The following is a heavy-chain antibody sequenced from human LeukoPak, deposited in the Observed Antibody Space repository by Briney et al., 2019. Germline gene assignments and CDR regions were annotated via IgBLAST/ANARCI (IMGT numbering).Heavy chain of an antibody. CDR1: GGSFSGYY. CDR3: ARAGASAY. V-gene: IGHV4-34*01. D-gene: IGHD1-26*01. Sequence: SKTLSLTCAVYGGSFSGYYWSWIRQPPGKGLEWIGEINHSGSTNYNPSLKSRVTISVDTSKNQFSLKLSSVTAADTAVYYCARAGASAYWGQGTLVTVSS. J-gene: IGHJ4*02. CDR2: INHSGST.